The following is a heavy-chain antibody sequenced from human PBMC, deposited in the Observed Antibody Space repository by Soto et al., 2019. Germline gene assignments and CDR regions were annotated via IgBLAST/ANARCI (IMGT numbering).Heavy chain of an antibody. CDR2: IYYSGST. V-gene: IGHV4-31*03. Sequence: QVQLQESGPGLVKPSQTLSLTCTVSGGSISSGGYYWSWIRQHPGKGLEWIGYIYYSGSTYYNPSLKRRVTLSVDSSKSQFALKLSSVTAADTAVYYCARSNPPMVRGVIIHPFDYWGQGTLVTVPS. CDR3: ARSNPPMVRGVIIHPFDY. J-gene: IGHJ4*02. D-gene: IGHD3-10*01. CDR1: GGSISSGGYY.